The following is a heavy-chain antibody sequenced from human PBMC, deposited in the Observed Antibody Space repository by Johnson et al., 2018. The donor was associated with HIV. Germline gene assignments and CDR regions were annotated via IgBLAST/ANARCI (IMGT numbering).Heavy chain of an antibody. CDR3: ARYEGNYVAFDI. CDR2: IKQDGTEK. Sequence: GGLVQPGGSLRLSCAASGFTFSSYWMNWVRQAPGKGLEWVANIKQDGTEKYYVDYVKGRFTISRDNAKNSLYLQMNSLRAEDTAVYYCARYEGNYVAFDIWGQGTMVTVSS. CDR1: GFTFSSYW. J-gene: IGHJ3*02. D-gene: IGHD1-7*01. V-gene: IGHV3-7*05.